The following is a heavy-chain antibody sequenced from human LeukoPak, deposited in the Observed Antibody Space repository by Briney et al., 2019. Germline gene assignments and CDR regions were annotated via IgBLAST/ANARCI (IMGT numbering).Heavy chain of an antibody. Sequence: PGGSLRLSCAASGFTFDDYAMHWVRQAPGKGLEWVSGISWNSGSIGYADSVKGRFTISRDNAKNSLYLQMNSLRAEDTAVYYCAKDCRVALDYWGQGTLVTVSS. D-gene: IGHD5-12*01. CDR3: AKDCRVALDY. J-gene: IGHJ4*02. CDR1: GFTFDDYA. V-gene: IGHV3-9*01. CDR2: ISWNSGSI.